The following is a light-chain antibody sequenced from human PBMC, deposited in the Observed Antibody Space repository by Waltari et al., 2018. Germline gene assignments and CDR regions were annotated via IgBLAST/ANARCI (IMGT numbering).Light chain of an antibody. Sequence: EIVLTQSPGTLSLSPGERATLYCRASQSVSSSYFAWYQQKPGQAPRVLIHGASNRATGIPDRFSGSGSGTDFTLTISRLEPEDFAVYYCQQYGSSPWTFGQGTKVEIK. CDR2: GAS. J-gene: IGKJ1*01. CDR3: QQYGSSPWT. V-gene: IGKV3-20*01. CDR1: QSVSSSY.